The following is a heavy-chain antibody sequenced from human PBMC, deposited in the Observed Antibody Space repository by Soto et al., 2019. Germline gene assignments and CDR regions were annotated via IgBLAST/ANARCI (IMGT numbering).Heavy chain of an antibody. Sequence: QVQLQESGPGLVEPSQTLSLTCTVSGGSIGSTDSYWSWIRRPPGKGLEWIGYIYYTGGTFYNPSLKSRLTISLETSSNQFSLTLTSVTATDTGIYYCARGGSGWAEYFQHWGQGTRVAVSS. CDR2: IYYTGGT. CDR3: ARGGSGWAEYFQH. V-gene: IGHV4-30-4*08. CDR1: GGSIGSTDSY. J-gene: IGHJ1*01. D-gene: IGHD6-25*01.